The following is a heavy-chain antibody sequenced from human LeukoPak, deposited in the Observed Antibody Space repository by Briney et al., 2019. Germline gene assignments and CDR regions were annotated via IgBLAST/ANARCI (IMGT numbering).Heavy chain of an antibody. Sequence: GGSLRLSCAASGFTLSRYSMNWVRQAPGKGLEWVSSMSSSSSYIYYGDSVKGRFTISRDNAKNSLYLQINSLRAEDTAVYYCARGGNLYCSATSCYDFDYWGQGTLVTVFS. D-gene: IGHD2-2*01. CDR1: GFTLSRYS. V-gene: IGHV3-21*01. J-gene: IGHJ4*02. CDR2: MSSSSSYI. CDR3: ARGGNLYCSATSCYDFDY.